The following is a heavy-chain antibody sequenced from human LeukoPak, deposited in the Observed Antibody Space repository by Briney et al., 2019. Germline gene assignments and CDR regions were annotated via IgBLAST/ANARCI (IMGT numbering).Heavy chain of an antibody. D-gene: IGHD5/OR15-5a*01. CDR3: AKARGSSVYEPFDY. CDR1: GFAFNTYA. V-gene: IGHV3-23*01. Sequence: PGGTLTLSCAASGFAFNTYAMTWVRQPPAPGLQWVSTISTIGRATYYADSVEGRFTISRDNSKNTLYLQMNSLRADDTAVYYCAKARGSSVYEPFDYWGQGTQVTVSP. CDR2: ISTIGRAT. J-gene: IGHJ4*02.